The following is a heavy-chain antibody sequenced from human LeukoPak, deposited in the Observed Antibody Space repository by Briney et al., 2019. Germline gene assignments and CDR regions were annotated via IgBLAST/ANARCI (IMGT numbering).Heavy chain of an antibody. D-gene: IGHD6-19*01. J-gene: IGHJ4*02. CDR2: ISSSSSYI. CDR3: ARGAVDALDY. V-gene: IGHV3-21*01. CDR1: GLTFSSYS. Sequence: GGSLRLSCAASGLTFSSYSMNWVRQAPGKGLEWVSSISSSSSYIYYADSVKGRFTISRDNAKNSLYLQMNSLRAEDTAVYYCARGAVDALDYWGQGTLVTVSS.